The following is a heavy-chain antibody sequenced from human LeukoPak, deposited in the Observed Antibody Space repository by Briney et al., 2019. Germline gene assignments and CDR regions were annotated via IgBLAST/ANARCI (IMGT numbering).Heavy chain of an antibody. J-gene: IGHJ4*02. CDR1: GYTFTGYY. Sequence: GASVKVSCKASGYTFTGYYMHWVRQAPGQGLEWMGWINPNSGGTNYAQKFQGRVTMTRDTSISTAYMELRSLRSDDTAVYYCARAGAAMTRYCSGGSCFYYFDYWGQGTLVTVSS. V-gene: IGHV1-2*02. CDR3: ARAGAAMTRYCSGGSCFYYFDY. D-gene: IGHD2-15*01. CDR2: INPNSGGT.